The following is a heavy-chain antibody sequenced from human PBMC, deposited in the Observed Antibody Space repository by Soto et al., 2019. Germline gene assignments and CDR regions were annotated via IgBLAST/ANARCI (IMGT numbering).Heavy chain of an antibody. CDR2: IYYSGST. J-gene: IGHJ5*02. CDR1: GSSISSGGYY. Sequence: TLSLTCTVSGSSISSGGYYWSWIRQHPGKGLEWIGYIYYSGSTYYNPSLKSRVTISVDTSKNQFSLKLSSVTAADTAVYYCASSLNPNDYDHSSWFDPWGQGTLVTVSS. CDR3: ASSLNPNDYDHSSWFDP. V-gene: IGHV4-31*03. D-gene: IGHD3-22*01.